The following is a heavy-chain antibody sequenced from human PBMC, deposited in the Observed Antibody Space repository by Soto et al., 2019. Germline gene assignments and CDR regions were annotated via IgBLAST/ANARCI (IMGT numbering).Heavy chain of an antibody. D-gene: IGHD6-13*01. CDR2: IYPGDSET. V-gene: IGHV5-51*01. J-gene: IGHJ4*02. CDR1: GSTFSNFC. CDR3: ARSPRSSPYFDY. Sequence: LKISCQCSGSTFSNFCIAWVRQLPRKGLEYMGIIYPGDSETRYSPSFHGKVTISADRSIGTAYLQWSSLEASDSAFYFCARSPRSSPYFDYWGQGALVTVSS.